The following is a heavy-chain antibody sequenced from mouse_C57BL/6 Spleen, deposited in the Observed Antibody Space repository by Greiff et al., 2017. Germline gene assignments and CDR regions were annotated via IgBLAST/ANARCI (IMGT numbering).Heavy chain of an antibody. D-gene: IGHD1-1*01. CDR1: GFTFSSYG. V-gene: IGHV5-6*01. CDR2: ISSGGSYT. Sequence: DVQLVESGGDLVKPGGSLKLSCAASGFTFSSYGMSWVRQTPDKRLEWVATISSGGSYTYYPDSVKGRFTISRDNAKNTLYLQRSSLKSEDTAMYYCARAYSGYFDYWGQGTTLTVSS. J-gene: IGHJ2*01. CDR3: ARAYSGYFDY.